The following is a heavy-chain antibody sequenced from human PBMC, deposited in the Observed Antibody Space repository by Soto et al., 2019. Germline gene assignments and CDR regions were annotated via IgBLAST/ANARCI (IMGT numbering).Heavy chain of an antibody. Sequence: EVQLLESGGGLVQPGGSLRLSCAASGFTFSSYAMSWVRLAPGKGLEWFSSIGGSGGTYYADSVKGRFTISRDNSKNMLYLHLNSLRAEDTAMYYCAKGQGWSYYYDSWGHGTLVTGSS. CDR1: GFTFSSYA. V-gene: IGHV3-23*01. D-gene: IGHD1-26*01. J-gene: IGHJ5*01. CDR2: IGGSGGT. CDR3: AKGQGWSYYYDS.